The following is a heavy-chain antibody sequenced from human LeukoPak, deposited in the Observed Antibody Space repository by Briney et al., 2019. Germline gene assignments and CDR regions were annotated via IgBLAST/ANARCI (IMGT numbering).Heavy chain of an antibody. V-gene: IGHV3-23*01. CDR1: GFTFSSYD. J-gene: IGHJ4*02. D-gene: IGHD3-22*01. CDR2: ISGSGST. Sequence: GGSLRLSCVVSGFTFSSYDMSWVRQAPGKGLEWVSAISGSGSTYYAESVKGRFTISRDNSKNTLYLQMNSLRDEDTAIYYCAKVSWYNYDCSSSDYWGQGTLVTVS. CDR3: AKVSWYNYDCSSSDY.